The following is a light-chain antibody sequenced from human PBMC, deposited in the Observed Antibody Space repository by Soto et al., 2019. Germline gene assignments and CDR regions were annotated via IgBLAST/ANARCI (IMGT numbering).Light chain of an antibody. CDR2: AAS. V-gene: IGKV1-39*01. Sequence: DIQMTQSPSSLSASVGDRVTITCRASQSTSSYLNWYQHKPGKAPKLLIYAASTLQGGVPSRFSGSGSETDFTLTISSLQPEDFATYYCKQSFITPRTFGQGTKVDI. CDR1: QSTSSY. CDR3: KQSFITPRT. J-gene: IGKJ1*01.